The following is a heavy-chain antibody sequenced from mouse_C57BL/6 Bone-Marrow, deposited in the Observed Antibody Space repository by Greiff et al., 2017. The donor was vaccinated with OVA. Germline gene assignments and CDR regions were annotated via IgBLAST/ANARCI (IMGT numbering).Heavy chain of an antibody. CDR3: ARRIYYYGSSYGY. V-gene: IGHV1-22*01. CDR1: GYTFTDYN. J-gene: IGHJ2*01. Sequence: VQLKESGPELVKPGASVKMSCKASGYTFTDYNMHWVKQSHGKSLEWIGYINPNNGGTSYNQKFKGKATLTVNKSSSTAYMELRSLTSEDSAVYYCARRIYYYGSSYGYWGQGTTLTVSS. CDR2: INPNNGGT. D-gene: IGHD1-1*01.